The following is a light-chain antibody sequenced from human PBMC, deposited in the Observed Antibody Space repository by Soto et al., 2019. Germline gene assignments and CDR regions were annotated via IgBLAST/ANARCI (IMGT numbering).Light chain of an antibody. CDR2: GAS. CDR1: ESLTGSH. CDR3: QQSCSTPP. V-gene: IGKV3-20*01. J-gene: IGKJ1*01. Sequence: GDRATLSSWASESLTGSHLAWYQQKPGQAPRLLMFGASSRATGIPDRFSGSGSGTDFTLTISRLEPEDFAVYYCQQSCSTPPFGQGTKVDI.